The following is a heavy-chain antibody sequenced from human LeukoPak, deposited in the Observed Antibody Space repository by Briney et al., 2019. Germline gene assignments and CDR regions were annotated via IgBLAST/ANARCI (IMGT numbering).Heavy chain of an antibody. Sequence: PGGSLRLSCAASGFTFSSYGMHWVRQAPGKGLEWVAVIWYDRSNKDYADAVKGGFTISRDNSKNTLYLQMNSLRAEDTAVYYCARALFVGAAAGPRDYWGQGTRVPVS. J-gene: IGHJ4*02. CDR3: ARALFVGAAAGPRDY. D-gene: IGHD6-13*01. CDR2: IWYDRSNK. V-gene: IGHV3-33*01. CDR1: GFTFSSYG.